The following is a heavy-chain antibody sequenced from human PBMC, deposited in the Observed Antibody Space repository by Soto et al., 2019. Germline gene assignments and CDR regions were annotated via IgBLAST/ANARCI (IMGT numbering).Heavy chain of an antibody. D-gene: IGHD2-15*01. V-gene: IGHV1-2*04. CDR2: INPNSGGT. CDR3: ARGQDIVVVVAATPNYYYGMDV. Sequence: ASVKVSCKASGYTFTGYYMHWVRQAPGQGLEWMGWINPNSGGTNYAQKFQGWVTMTRDTSISTAYMELSRLRSDDTAVYYCARGQDIVVVVAATPNYYYGMDVGGQGTTVTV. CDR1: GYTFTGYY. J-gene: IGHJ6*02.